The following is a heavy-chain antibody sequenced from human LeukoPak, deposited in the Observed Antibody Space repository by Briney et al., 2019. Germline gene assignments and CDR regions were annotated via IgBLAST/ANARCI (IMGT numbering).Heavy chain of an antibody. CDR1: GFTFSSYA. CDR3: ARARYYVVY. Sequence: GGSLRLSCAASGFTFSSYAMSWVRQAPDKGLEWVSAISGSGTPTYYADSVKGRFTISRDNSKNTLDLQMNSLRAEDTAVYYCARARYYVVYWGQGTLVTVSS. J-gene: IGHJ4*02. V-gene: IGHV3-23*01. CDR2: ISGSGTPT.